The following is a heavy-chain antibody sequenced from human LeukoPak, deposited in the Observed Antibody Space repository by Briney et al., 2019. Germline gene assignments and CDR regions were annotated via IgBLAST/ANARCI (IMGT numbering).Heavy chain of an antibody. D-gene: IGHD5-18*01. CDR1: GYTFTSHG. CDR2: MNPNSGNT. CDR3: ARGGYSYGSFDY. Sequence: GASVKVSCKASGYTFTSHGINWVRQATGQGLEWMGWMNPNSGNTGYAQKFQGRVTMTRNTSISTAYMELSSLRSEDTAVYYCARGGYSYGSFDYWGQGTLVTVSS. J-gene: IGHJ4*02. V-gene: IGHV1-8*01.